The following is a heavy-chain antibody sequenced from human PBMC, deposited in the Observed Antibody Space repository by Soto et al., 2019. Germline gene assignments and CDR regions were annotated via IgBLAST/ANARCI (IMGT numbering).Heavy chain of an antibody. D-gene: IGHD3-10*01. CDR3: ARDRMVRGVIITFDHYYMDV. V-gene: IGHV1-18*01. J-gene: IGHJ6*03. CDR1: GYTFTSYG. CDR2: IGAYNGNT. Sequence: VASVKVSCKASGYTFTSYGISWVRQAPGQGLEWMGWIGAYNGNTNYAQKLQGRVTMTTDTSTSTAYMELRSLRFYDTAVYYCARDRMVRGVIITFDHYYMDVWGKGTTVTVS.